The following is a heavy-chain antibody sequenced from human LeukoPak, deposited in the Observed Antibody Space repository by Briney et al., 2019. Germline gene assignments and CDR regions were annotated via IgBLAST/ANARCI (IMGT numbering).Heavy chain of an antibody. J-gene: IGHJ6*03. Sequence: SETLSLTCNVSGGSINGYYWSWIRQSAGKGLEWLGRIYSSGSTNDNPSFKRRVTMSVDTSANQVSLKLLSVTAADTGVYFCAREGKWFRSYYYYMDVWGEGTMVTVSS. CDR3: AREGKWFRSYYYYMDV. V-gene: IGHV4-4*07. CDR2: IYSSGST. D-gene: IGHD3-10*01. CDR1: GGSINGYY.